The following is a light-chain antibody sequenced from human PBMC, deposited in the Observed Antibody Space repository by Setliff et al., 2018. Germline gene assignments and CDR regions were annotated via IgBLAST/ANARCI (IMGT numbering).Light chain of an antibody. CDR3: SSFTSSNTFV. J-gene: IGLJ1*01. V-gene: IGLV2-14*03. Sequence: QSVLTQVASVSGPPGQSITIFCTGIDSDIGDTASISWYQHHPGKVPKLLLYGVNIRPSGISARFSGSKSGNTASLTISDLQADDGADYYCSSFTSSNTFVFGSGTKVTVL. CDR2: GVN. CDR1: DSDIGDTAS.